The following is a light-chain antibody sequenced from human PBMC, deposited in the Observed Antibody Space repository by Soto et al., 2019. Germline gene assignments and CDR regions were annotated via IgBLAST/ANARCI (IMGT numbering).Light chain of an antibody. CDR3: QQRSNWPPIT. CDR2: DAS. V-gene: IGKV3-11*01. CDR1: QSVRSY. Sequence: EIVLPQSRAPVSLPPCEGATLSGQGSQSVRSYLAWYQQKTGQAPRLLIYDASNRATGIPARFSGSGSGTDFTLTTRSLEPEDLAVYYCQQRSNWPPITVGKGTRLEIK. J-gene: IGKJ5*01.